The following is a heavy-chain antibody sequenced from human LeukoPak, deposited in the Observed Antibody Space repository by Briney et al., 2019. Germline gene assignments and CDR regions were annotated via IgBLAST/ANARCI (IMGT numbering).Heavy chain of an antibody. J-gene: IGHJ4*02. CDR2: ISGSGGST. CDR1: GFTFSTYI. D-gene: IGHD6-13*01. V-gene: IGHV3-23*01. Sequence: GGSLRLSCAASGFTFSTYIMNWVRQAPGKGLEWVSAISGSGGSTYYADSVKGRFTISRDNSKNTLYLQMNSLRAEDTAVYYCARLAAAHHFDYWGQGTLVPVSS. CDR3: ARLAAAHHFDY.